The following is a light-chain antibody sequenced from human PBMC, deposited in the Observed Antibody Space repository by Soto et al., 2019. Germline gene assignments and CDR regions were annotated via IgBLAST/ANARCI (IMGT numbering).Light chain of an antibody. V-gene: IGKV1-5*03. CDR1: QSISSW. J-gene: IGKJ1*01. Sequence: DIQMTQSPSTLSASVGDRVAITCRASQSISSWLAWYQQKPGKAPKLLIYKASSLESGVPSRFSGSGSGTEFILTINGLQPDDFATYFCQQFKSGTWTFGQGTKVHIK. CDR3: QQFKSGTWT. CDR2: KAS.